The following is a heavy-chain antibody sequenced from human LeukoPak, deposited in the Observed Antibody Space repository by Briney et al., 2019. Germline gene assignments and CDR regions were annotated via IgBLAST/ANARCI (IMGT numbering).Heavy chain of an antibody. CDR3: ARSPYTMVRGVRGAFDY. Sequence: SETLSLTCTVSGGSISSGNYYRSWIRQPAGRGLEWIGRIYTRGSTNYNPSLKSRVTMSVDTSKNQFSLKLSSVTAADTAVYYCARSPYTMVRGVRGAFDYWGQGTLVTVSS. V-gene: IGHV4-61*02. CDR2: IYTRGST. D-gene: IGHD3-10*01. J-gene: IGHJ4*02. CDR1: GGSISSGNYY.